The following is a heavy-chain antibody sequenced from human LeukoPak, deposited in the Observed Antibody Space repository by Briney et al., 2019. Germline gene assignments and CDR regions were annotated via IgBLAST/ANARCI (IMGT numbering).Heavy chain of an antibody. CDR2: IYYSGST. J-gene: IGHJ4*02. CDR3: ARPSSSWYEEPFDY. D-gene: IGHD6-13*01. Sequence: SETLSLTCTVSGGSTSSSSYYWGWIRQPPGKGLEWIGSIYYSGSTYYNPSLKSRVTISVDTSKNQFSLKLSSVTAADTAVYYCARPSSSWYEEPFDYWGQGTLVTVSS. V-gene: IGHV4-39*07. CDR1: GGSTSSSSYY.